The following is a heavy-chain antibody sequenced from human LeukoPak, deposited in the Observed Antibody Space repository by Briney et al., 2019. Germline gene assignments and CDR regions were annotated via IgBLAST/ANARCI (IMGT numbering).Heavy chain of an antibody. CDR2: IPYDGSNK. Sequence: GGSLRLSCAASGFTFSSYGMHWVRQAPGKGLEWVAVIPYDGSNKYYADSVKGRFTISRDNSKNTLYLQMNSLRAEDTAVYYCAKGTTHYYDSSGPDAFDIWGQGTMVTVSS. D-gene: IGHD3-22*01. CDR1: GFTFSSYG. V-gene: IGHV3-30*18. J-gene: IGHJ3*02. CDR3: AKGTTHYYDSSGPDAFDI.